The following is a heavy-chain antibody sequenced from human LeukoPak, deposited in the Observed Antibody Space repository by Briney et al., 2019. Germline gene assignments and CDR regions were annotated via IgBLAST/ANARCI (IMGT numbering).Heavy chain of an antibody. CDR1: GGSFSHYY. D-gene: IGHD4-17*01. V-gene: IGHV4-34*01. Sequence: SETLSLTCAVYGGSFSHYYWSWIRQPPGKGLEWIGEINHSGSTNYDPSLKSRVTISVDTSKNQFSLKLSSVTAADTAVYYCARDTNYGDYDYWGQGTLVTVSS. J-gene: IGHJ4*02. CDR2: INHSGST. CDR3: ARDTNYGDYDY.